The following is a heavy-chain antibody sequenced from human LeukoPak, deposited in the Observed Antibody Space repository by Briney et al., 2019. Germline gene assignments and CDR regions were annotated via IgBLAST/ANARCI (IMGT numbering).Heavy chain of an antibody. CDR1: GGSFTDYY. V-gene: IGHV4-34*01. CDR3: ARVGYDSSGYYGMMRPYYYYMDV. J-gene: IGHJ6*03. CDR2: INHSGIT. D-gene: IGHD3-22*01. Sequence: SETLSLTCAVYGGSFTDYYWNWIRQPPGKGLEWIGEINHSGITNYNPSLKSRVTISVDTSKNQFSLKLSSVTAADTAVYYCARVGYDSSGYYGMMRPYYYYMDVWGKGTTVTVSS.